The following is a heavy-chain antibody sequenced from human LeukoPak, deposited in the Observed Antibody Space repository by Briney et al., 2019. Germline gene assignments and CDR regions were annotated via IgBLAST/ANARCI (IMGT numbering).Heavy chain of an antibody. CDR3: ARDGGRGDYVWGSYRLYYFDY. J-gene: IGHJ4*02. D-gene: IGHD3-16*02. V-gene: IGHV4-39*07. Sequence: PSETLSLTCTVSGGSISSYYWGWIRQPPGKGLEWIGSIYYSGSTYYNPSLKSRVTISVDTSKNQFSLKLSSVAAADTAVYYCARDGGRGDYVWGSYRLYYFDYWGQGTLVTVSS. CDR2: IYYSGST. CDR1: GGSISSYY.